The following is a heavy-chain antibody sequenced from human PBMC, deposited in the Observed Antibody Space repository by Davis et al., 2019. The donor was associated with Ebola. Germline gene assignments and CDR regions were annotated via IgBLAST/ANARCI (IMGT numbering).Heavy chain of an antibody. CDR2: LVPIFGTP. D-gene: IGHD2-2*02. CDR3: AGGYQLLYGDV. Sequence: SSVKVSCKASGDTFSMYSITWVRQAPGQGLEWMGGLVPIFGTPFYAQKFQGRVTVSADESTRTAYMELSTLRSEDTAVYYCAGGYQLLYGDVWGKGTTVTVSS. J-gene: IGHJ6*04. CDR1: GDTFSMYS. V-gene: IGHV1-69*13.